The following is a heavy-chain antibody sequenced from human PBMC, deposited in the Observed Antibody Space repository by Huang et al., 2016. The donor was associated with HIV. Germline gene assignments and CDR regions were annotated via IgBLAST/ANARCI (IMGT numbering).Heavy chain of an antibody. CDR3: ARGVCDGVWSGDLLPHFYYMDV. CDR2: IVPIFRRT. V-gene: IGHV1-69*13. J-gene: IGHJ6*03. Sequence: QVQLVQSGAEMKKPGSSVKVSCTAPGGTFSSYGISWVRQAPGQGRGWMGGIVPIFRRTDYAQKFQGRLTITADASTSTADMELSSLRSQDSAIYFCARGVCDGVWSGDLLPHFYYMDVWGKGTTVTVSS. CDR1: GGTFSSYG. D-gene: IGHD3-10*01.